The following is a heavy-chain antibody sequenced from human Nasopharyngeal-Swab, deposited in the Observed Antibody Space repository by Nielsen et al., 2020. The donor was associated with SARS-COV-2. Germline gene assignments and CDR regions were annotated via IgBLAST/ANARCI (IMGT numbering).Heavy chain of an antibody. CDR3: AKRLEVFMLYSDEIYY. CDR2: ISYEGSKK. CDR1: GFSFNNYG. D-gene: IGHD1-26*01. Sequence: GGSLRLSCVASGFSFNNYGMHWVRQAQGKGLEWLASISYEGSKKYYADSLKGRFTISRDFSKNTLYLQITSLTPEDTAVYYCAKRLEVFMLYSDEIYYWGLGTLVTVS. V-gene: IGHV3-30*18. J-gene: IGHJ4*02.